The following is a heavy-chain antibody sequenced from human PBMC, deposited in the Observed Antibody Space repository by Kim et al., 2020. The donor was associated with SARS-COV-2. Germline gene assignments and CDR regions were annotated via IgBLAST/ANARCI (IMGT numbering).Heavy chain of an antibody. CDR1: GGSISSYY. D-gene: IGHD6-6*01. CDR3: ARFIAARDGMDV. J-gene: IGHJ6*02. Sequence: SETLSLTCTVSGGSISSYYWSWIRQPPGKGLEWIGYIYYSGSTNYNPSLKSRVTISVDTSKNQFSLKLSSVTAADTAVYYCARFIAARDGMDVWGQGTTVTVSS. V-gene: IGHV4-59*01. CDR2: IYYSGST.